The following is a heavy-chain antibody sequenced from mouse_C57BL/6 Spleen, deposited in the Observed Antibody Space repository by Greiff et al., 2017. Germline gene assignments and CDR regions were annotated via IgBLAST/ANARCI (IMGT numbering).Heavy chain of an antibody. D-gene: IGHD1-1*01. CDR1: GYTFTSYW. V-gene: IGHV1-52*01. CDR3: ARGGSSYLWDFDV. CDR2: IDPSDSET. J-gene: IGHJ1*03. Sequence: QVQLQQPGAELVRPGSSVKLSCKASGYTFTSYWMHWVKQRPIQGLEWIGNIDPSDSETHYNQKFKDKATLTVDKSSSTAYMQLSSLTSEDSAVYYCARGGSSYLWDFDVWGTGTTVTVSS.